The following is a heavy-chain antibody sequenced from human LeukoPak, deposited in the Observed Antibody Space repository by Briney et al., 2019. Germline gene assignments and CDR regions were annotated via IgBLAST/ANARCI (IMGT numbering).Heavy chain of an antibody. D-gene: IGHD2/OR15-2a*01. CDR1: GFTFSSYS. Sequence: GGSLRLSCAASGFTFSSYSMNWVRQAPGKGPEWVSFITSSGGTIYYADSVKGRFTISRDNAKNSLYLQMKSLRVEDTAVYYCAREGISALGEHWGQGTLVTVSS. V-gene: IGHV3-48*04. CDR3: AREGISALGEH. J-gene: IGHJ1*01. CDR2: ITSSGGTI.